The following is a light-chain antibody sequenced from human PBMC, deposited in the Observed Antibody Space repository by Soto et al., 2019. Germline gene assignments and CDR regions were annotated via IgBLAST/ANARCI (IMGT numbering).Light chain of an antibody. Sequence: TLSLSPGERATLSCRAGQSVTSRYIAWYQQKPGQAPRLLVYGASTRATGIPVRSSGSGSGTDFTLTISRLEPDDFALYYCQKYCASQRTFGGGTKV. CDR3: QKYCASQRT. CDR1: QSVTSRY. CDR2: GAS. V-gene: IGKV3-20*01. J-gene: IGKJ4*01.